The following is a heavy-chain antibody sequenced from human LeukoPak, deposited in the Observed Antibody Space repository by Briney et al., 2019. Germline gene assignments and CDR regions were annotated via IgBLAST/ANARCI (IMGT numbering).Heavy chain of an antibody. Sequence: SETLSLTCTVSGGSMNNYYWSWIQQPAGKGLEWIGRIYTRGSTNYNPSLKSRVTMSVDTSKNQFSLKLSSVTAADTAVYYCARGRYCSADTCSGGDAFDIWGQGTMVSVSS. CDR3: ARGRYCSADTCSGGDAFDI. CDR1: GGSMNNYY. CDR2: IYTRGST. V-gene: IGHV4-4*07. D-gene: IGHD2-15*01. J-gene: IGHJ3*02.